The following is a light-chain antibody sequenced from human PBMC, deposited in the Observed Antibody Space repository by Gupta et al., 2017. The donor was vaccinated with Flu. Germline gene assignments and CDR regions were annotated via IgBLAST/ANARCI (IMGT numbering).Light chain of an antibody. Sequence: QSALTQPASVSGSPGQSITTPCTGTSSDVGNYNYVSWYQQHPGQAPKLMIYEVSNRPSGVSNRFSGSKSGNTASLTISGLQAEDEADYYCSSYTTSSSWVFGGGTNLTVL. CDR2: EVS. CDR1: SSDVGNYNY. J-gene: IGLJ3*02. CDR3: SSYTTSSSWV. V-gene: IGLV2-14*01.